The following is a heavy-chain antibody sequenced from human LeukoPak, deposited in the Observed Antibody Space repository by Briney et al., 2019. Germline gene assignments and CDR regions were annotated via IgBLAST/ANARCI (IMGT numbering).Heavy chain of an antibody. CDR1: GGSFSGYY. V-gene: IGHV4-34*01. Sequence: SETLSHTCAVYGGSFSGYYWSWIRQPPGKGLESIGEIKHSGSTNYNPSLKSRVTISVDTSKNQFSLKLSSVTAADTAVYYCARSGYSYGLDYWGQGTLVTVSS. CDR2: IKHSGST. D-gene: IGHD5-18*01. CDR3: ARSGYSYGLDY. J-gene: IGHJ4*02.